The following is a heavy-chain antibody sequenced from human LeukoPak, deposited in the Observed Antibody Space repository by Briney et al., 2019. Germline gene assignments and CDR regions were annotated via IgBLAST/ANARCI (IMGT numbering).Heavy chain of an antibody. D-gene: IGHD3-22*01. J-gene: IGHJ4*02. CDR1: GGSISSSSYY. CDR3: ARQPYHYDSSGYWFDY. Sequence: SETLSLTCTVSGGSISSSSYYWGWIRQPPGKGLEWIGSIYYSGSTYYNPSLKSRVTISVDTSKNQFSLKLSSVTAADTAVYYCARQPYHYDSSGYWFDYWGQGTLVTVSS. CDR2: IYYSGST. V-gene: IGHV4-39*01.